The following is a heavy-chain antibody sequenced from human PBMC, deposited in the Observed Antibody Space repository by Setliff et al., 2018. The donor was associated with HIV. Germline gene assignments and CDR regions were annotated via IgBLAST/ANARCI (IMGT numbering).Heavy chain of an antibody. Sequence: GASVKVSCKALGFLVTGYNVHWVRQAPGHGPEWLGRINPNNGGTNYAQKFQGRVTMSLDTSTSTVYLELKALTSDYTAVYYCVRPRVFDSFDVWGPGTMVTVSS. CDR3: VRPRVFDSFDV. J-gene: IGHJ3*01. V-gene: IGHV1-2*06. CDR1: GFLVTGYN. CDR2: INPNNGGT.